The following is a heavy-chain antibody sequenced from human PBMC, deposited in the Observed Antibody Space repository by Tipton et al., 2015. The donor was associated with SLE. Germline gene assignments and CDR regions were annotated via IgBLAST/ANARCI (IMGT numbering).Heavy chain of an antibody. CDR3: ARGARGYSYGSDEDFDS. CDR1: GDSISGTTYS. V-gene: IGHV4-61*05. J-gene: IGHJ4*02. D-gene: IGHD5-18*01. CDR2: IYYTGST. Sequence: TLSLTCTVSGDSISGTTYSWAWIRQSPGKGLDWIGYIYYTGSTEFAPSLKSRVTFSVDRSKNQFSLNLRSVTAADTAVYYCARGARGYSYGSDEDFDSWGQGILVTVSS.